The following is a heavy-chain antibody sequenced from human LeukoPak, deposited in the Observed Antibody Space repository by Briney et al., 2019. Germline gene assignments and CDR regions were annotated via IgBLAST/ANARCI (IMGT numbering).Heavy chain of an antibody. D-gene: IGHD6-13*01. CDR2: IYTSGST. CDR3: ARGEIIAAAGTVPVG. J-gene: IGHJ4*02. CDR1: GGSISSGSYY. V-gene: IGHV4-61*02. Sequence: SETLSLTCTVSGGSISSGSYYWSWIRQPAGKGLEWIGCIYTSGSTNYNPSLKSRVTISVDTSKNQFSLKLSSVTAADTAVYYCARGEIIAAAGTVPVGWGQGTLVTVSS.